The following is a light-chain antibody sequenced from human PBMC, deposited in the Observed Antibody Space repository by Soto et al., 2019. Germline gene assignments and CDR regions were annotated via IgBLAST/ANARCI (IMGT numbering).Light chain of an antibody. CDR3: QQYDTSPPT. Sequence: EFVSTKTPCTLSPSPGERAALSCRASQSVSSSPLAWYQHKPGQAPSLLIYDASSRATGIPDRFSGSGSGTDFTLTISRLEPEDFAVYSCQQYDTSPPTFGQGTKVAI. CDR2: DAS. V-gene: IGKV3-20*01. J-gene: IGKJ1*01. CDR1: QSVSSSP.